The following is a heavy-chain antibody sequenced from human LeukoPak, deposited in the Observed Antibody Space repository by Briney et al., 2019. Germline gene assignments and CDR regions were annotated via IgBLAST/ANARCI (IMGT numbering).Heavy chain of an antibody. CDR1: GGSISNCC. Sequence: SETLSLTCSVSGGSISNCCWSWIRQPPGKALEWIGYIYYSGSANYNPSLKSRVTISVDTSKNQFSLKLGSVTAADTAVYYCARHTVNVGNDYWGQGTLVTVSS. CDR2: IYYSGSA. D-gene: IGHD4-17*01. V-gene: IGHV4-59*08. CDR3: ARHTVNVGNDY. J-gene: IGHJ4*02.